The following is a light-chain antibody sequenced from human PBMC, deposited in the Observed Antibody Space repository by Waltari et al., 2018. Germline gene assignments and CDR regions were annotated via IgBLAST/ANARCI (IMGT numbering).Light chain of an antibody. Sequence: EIVITQSPATLSVSPGDRAPLSCRASQSIDTYLAWYQQKPGQAPRLLIYGASTRATGISARFTGSGSGTEFTLTISSLQSEDCAVYYCQQYNRWRTFGQGTKVEIK. CDR3: QQYNRWRT. CDR2: GAS. CDR1: QSIDTY. J-gene: IGKJ1*01. V-gene: IGKV3-15*01.